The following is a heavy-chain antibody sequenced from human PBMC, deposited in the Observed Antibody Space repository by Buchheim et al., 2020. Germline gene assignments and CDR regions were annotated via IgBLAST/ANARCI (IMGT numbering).Heavy chain of an antibody. V-gene: IGHV3-48*01. CDR1: GFTFSSYS. Sequence: EVQLVESGGGLVQPGGSLRLSCAASGFTFSSYSMNWVRQAPGKGLEWVSYISSSSSTIYYADSVKGRFTLSIDNAKNSLYVPMNSLRAEDTAVYYCARDRRVAIFGVVDFDYWGQGTL. D-gene: IGHD3-3*01. CDR2: ISSSSSTI. CDR3: ARDRRVAIFGVVDFDY. J-gene: IGHJ4*02.